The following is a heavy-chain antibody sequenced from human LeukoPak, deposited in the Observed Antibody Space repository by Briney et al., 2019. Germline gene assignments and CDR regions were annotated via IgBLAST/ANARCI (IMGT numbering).Heavy chain of an antibody. CDR3: ARASITMVRGELVYYFDF. D-gene: IGHD3-10*01. J-gene: IGHJ4*02. Sequence: GGSLRLSCAASGFTFSSYEMNWVRQAPGKGLEWVSCISSSGSTKYYADSVKGRFTISRDNAKNSLYLQMNSLRAEDTAVYYCARASITMVRGELVYYFDFWGQGTLVTVSS. V-gene: IGHV3-48*03. CDR2: ISSSGSTK. CDR1: GFTFSSYE.